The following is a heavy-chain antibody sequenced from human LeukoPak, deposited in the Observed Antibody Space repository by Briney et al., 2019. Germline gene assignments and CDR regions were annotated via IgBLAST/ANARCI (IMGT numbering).Heavy chain of an antibody. CDR2: VYNSGST. D-gene: IGHD2-15*01. V-gene: IGHV4-39*07. J-gene: IGHJ5*02. Sequence: SETPSLTCTVSGGSISSANYYWGWIRRPPGKGLEWIGSVYNSGSTYYNPSLKSRVIVSLDTSKNQFSLRLTSVTAADTAVYYCARDTGQYTPGTPGFTRFDPWGQGTLVTVSS. CDR3: ARDTGQYTPGTPGFTRFDP. CDR1: GGSISSANYY.